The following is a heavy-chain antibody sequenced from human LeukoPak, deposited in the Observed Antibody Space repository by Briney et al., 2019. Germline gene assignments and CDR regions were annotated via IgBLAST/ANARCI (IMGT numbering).Heavy chain of an antibody. J-gene: IGHJ4*02. V-gene: IGHV1-2*06. CDR3: VRSRLDGYDSGGYLYYFDY. D-gene: IGHD3-22*01. Sequence: GASVTVSCKASGYTFTVYCVRWVRQAPGQGLEWIGRINPNADITTYAQKFQGRVTVTRDTSINTAYMELSSLRSGDTAVYYCVRSRLDGYDSGGYLYYFDYWGQGTLVTVSS. CDR2: INPNADIT. CDR1: GYTFTVYC.